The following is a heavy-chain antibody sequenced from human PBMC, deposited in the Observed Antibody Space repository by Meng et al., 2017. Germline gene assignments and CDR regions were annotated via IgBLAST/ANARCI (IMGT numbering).Heavy chain of an antibody. D-gene: IGHD3-22*01. J-gene: IGHJ4*02. V-gene: IGHV1-2*06. Sequence: ASVKVSCKASGYTFTGYYMHWVRQAPGQGLEWMGRINPNSGGTNYAQKFQGRVTMTRDTSISTAYMELSRLRSDDTAVYYCARLDSSGGTGNDDYWGQGILVTVSS. CDR1: GYTFTGYY. CDR3: ARLDSSGGTGNDDY. CDR2: INPNSGGT.